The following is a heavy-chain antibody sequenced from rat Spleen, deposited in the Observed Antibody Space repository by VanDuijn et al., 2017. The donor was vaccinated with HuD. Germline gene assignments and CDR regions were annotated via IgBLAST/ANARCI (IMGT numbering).Heavy chain of an antibody. CDR2: ISSDGTNT. CDR1: GFTFSDFF. V-gene: IGHV5-29*01. J-gene: IGHJ3*01. D-gene: IGHD1-2*01. Sequence: EVQLVESDGGLVQPGRSLKLSCAASGFTFSDFFMAWVRQAPAKGLEWVATISSDGTNTYYRDSVKGRFTISRDNAKRTLFLQMDSLRSDDTATYYCASGGYSSHPGGFAYWGQGTLVTVSS. CDR3: ASGGYSSHPGGFAY.